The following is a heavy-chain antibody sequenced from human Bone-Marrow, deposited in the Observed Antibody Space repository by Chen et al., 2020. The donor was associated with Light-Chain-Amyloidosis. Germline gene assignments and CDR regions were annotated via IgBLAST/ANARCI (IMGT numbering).Heavy chain of an antibody. CDR3: ARWGSYYYFDY. Sequence: EVQLVESGGGLVKPGGSLRLSCVASGFTFSSYTMNWVRQTPGRGLEWVSSITRSSSHIYYADSMRGRFTISRDNAKNSLYLQMNNLRAEDTAVYYCARWGSYYYFDYWGQGILVTVSS. CDR1: GFTFSSYT. CDR2: ITRSSSHI. J-gene: IGHJ4*02. D-gene: IGHD1-26*01. V-gene: IGHV3-21*01.